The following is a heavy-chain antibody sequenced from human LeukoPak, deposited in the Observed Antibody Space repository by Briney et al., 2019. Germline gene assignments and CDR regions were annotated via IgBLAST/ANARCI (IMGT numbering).Heavy chain of an antibody. D-gene: IGHD6-25*01. CDR2: ISGSGGST. J-gene: IGHJ4*02. CDR1: GFTFSSSA. CDR3: AKHIRYTSEGLDY. Sequence: PGGSLRLSCAASGFTFSSSAMSWVRQAPGKGLEWVSGISGSGGSTYHADSVKGRFTISRDNSKNTLYLQMNNLRAEDTAVYFCAKHIRYTSEGLDYWGQGTLVTVSS. V-gene: IGHV3-23*01.